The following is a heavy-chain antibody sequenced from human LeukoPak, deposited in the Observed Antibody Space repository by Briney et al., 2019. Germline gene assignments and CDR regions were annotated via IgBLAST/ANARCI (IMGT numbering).Heavy chain of an antibody. CDR2: ISGSGSTT. Sequence: PGGSLRLSCAASGFTFSSYAMNWVRQAPGKGLEWVSAISGSGSTTYYADSVKGRFTISRDNAKNSLYLQMNSLRAEDTAVYYCARGRITMVRGVTLYFDYWGQGTLVTVSS. CDR1: GFTFSSYA. CDR3: ARGRITMVRGVTLYFDY. D-gene: IGHD3-10*01. V-gene: IGHV3-23*01. J-gene: IGHJ4*02.